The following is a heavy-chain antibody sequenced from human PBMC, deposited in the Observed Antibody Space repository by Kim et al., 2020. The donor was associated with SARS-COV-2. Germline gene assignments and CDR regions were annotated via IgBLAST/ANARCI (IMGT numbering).Heavy chain of an antibody. V-gene: IGHV1-69*04. Sequence: SVKVSCKASGGTFSSYAISWVRQAPGQGLEWMGRIIPILGIANYAQKFQGRVTITADKSTSTAYMELSSLRSEDTAVYYCARDTGGYYDFWSGYYTGEGYYYYYGMDVWGQGTTVTVSS. CDR3: ARDTGGYYDFWSGYYTGEGYYYYYGMDV. D-gene: IGHD3-3*01. CDR1: GGTFSSYA. CDR2: IIPILGIA. J-gene: IGHJ6*02.